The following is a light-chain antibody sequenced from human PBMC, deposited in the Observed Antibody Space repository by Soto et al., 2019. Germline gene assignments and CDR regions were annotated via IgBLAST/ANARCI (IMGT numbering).Light chain of an antibody. CDR3: QQYYNWPRT. CDR1: ENIYTN. J-gene: IGKJ5*01. V-gene: IGKV3-15*01. CDR2: GAS. Sequence: EIVMTQSPATLSVSPGERATLSCRASENIYTNLAWYQQKPGQAPRLLFYGASTRATGLPARFSGTGSGTDFNLTINSLQAEDSAVYYCQQYYNWPRTFGQGTRLEI.